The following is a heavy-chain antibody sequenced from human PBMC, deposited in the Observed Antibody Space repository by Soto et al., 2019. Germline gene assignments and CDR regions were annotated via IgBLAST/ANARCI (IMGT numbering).Heavy chain of an antibody. CDR1: GGSISSSNW. D-gene: IGHD3-16*02. CDR2: IYHSGST. Sequence: SETLSLTCAVSGGSISSSNWWSWVRQPPGKGLEWIGEIYHSGSTNYNPSLKSRVTISVDKSKNQFSLKLSSVTAADTAVYYCARRPGGYEITFGGVIVRPGFHYWGQGTLVTVSS. CDR3: ARRPGGYEITFGGVIVRPGFHY. J-gene: IGHJ4*02. V-gene: IGHV4-4*02.